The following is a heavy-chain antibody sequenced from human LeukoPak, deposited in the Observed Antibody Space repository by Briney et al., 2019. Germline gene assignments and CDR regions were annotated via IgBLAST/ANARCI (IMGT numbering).Heavy chain of an antibody. V-gene: IGHV3-7*05. CDR2: IKQDGSEK. CDR3: ASYYDSSGYFDAFDI. D-gene: IGHD3-22*01. Sequence: GGSLRLSGAAPGFTFSSYWMSWVGQAPGKGLEWVANIKQDGSEKYYVDSVKGRFTISRDNAKNSLYLQMNSLRAEDTAVYYCASYYDSSGYFDAFDIWGQGTMVTVSS. J-gene: IGHJ3*02. CDR1: GFTFSSYW.